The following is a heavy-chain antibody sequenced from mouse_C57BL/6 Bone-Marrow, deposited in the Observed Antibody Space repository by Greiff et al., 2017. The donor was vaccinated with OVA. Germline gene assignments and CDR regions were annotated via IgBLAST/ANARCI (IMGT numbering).Heavy chain of an antibody. CDR3: ARKLRWFAY. V-gene: IGHV1-81*01. Sequence: QVQLKESGAELARPGASVKLSCKASGYTFTSYGISWVKQRTGQGLEWIGEIYPRSGNTYYNEKFKGKAPLTADKSSSTAYMELRSLTSEDSAVYFCARKLRWFAYWGQGTLVTVSA. J-gene: IGHJ3*01. CDR1: GYTFTSYG. D-gene: IGHD1-3*01. CDR2: IYPRSGNT.